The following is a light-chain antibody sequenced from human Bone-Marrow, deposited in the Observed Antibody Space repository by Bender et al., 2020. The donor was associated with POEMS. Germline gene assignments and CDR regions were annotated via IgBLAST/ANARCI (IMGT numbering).Light chain of an antibody. CDR3: RTWTTGIVV. J-gene: IGLJ2*01. CDR2: LNSDGSH. V-gene: IGLV4-69*01. Sequence: QVVLTQPPSASASLGASVKLTCSLSSGHSRYDIVWHQQQSVKGPRYLMKLNSDGSHSKGDGIRDRFSGSRSGAGRYLSLSSMQSEDEDNYYCRTWTTGIVVFGGRTKLTV. CDR1: SGHSRYD.